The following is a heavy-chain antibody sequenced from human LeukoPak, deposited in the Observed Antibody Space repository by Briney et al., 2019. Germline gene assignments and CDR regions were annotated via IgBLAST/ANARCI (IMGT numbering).Heavy chain of an antibody. CDR1: GFTFSSSA. CDR2: ISGSGGST. CDR3: AKTAGDYSYFDY. Sequence: GGSLRLSCAASGFTFSSSAMSWVRQAPGKGLEWVAAISGSGGSTYYADSVKGRFTISRDNSKNTLYLQMNSLRAEDTAVCYCAKTAGDYSYFDYWGQGTLVTVSS. D-gene: IGHD4-17*01. J-gene: IGHJ4*02. V-gene: IGHV3-23*01.